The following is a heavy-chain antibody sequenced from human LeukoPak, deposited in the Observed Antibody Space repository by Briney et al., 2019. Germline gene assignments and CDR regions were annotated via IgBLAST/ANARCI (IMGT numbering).Heavy chain of an antibody. CDR2: IYYSGST. CDR1: GGSISSYY. CDR3: ARGGGYSYGYPFDY. V-gene: IGHV4-59*12. Sequence: SSETLSLTCTVSGGSISSYYWSWIRQPPGKGLEWIGYIYYSGSTNYNPSLKSRVTISVDRSKNQFSLKLSSVTAADTAVYYCARGGGYSYGYPFDYWGQGTLVTVSS. D-gene: IGHD5-18*01. J-gene: IGHJ4*02.